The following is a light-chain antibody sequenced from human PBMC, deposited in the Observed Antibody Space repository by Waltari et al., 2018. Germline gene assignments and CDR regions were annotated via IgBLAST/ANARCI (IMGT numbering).Light chain of an antibody. V-gene: IGLV2-11*01. Sequence: QSALTQPRSASGSPGQSVTISCTGTSSDVGGYNYVSWYQQYPGKAPRVVIYDVSKRPSGVPDRFSGSKSGNTASLTISGLQAEDEADYYCCSYAGAYTFVFGTGTKVTVL. CDR3: CSYAGAYTFV. CDR2: DVS. CDR1: SSDVGGYNY. J-gene: IGLJ1*01.